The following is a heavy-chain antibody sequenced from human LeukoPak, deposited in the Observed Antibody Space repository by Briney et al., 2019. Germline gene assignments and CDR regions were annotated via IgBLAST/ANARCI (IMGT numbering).Heavy chain of an antibody. V-gene: IGHV6-1*01. CDR2: TYYRSKWYY. J-gene: IGHJ4*02. CDR1: GDSVSSKTVA. D-gene: IGHD6-19*01. CDR3: ARGAVAEFGY. Sequence: SQTLSLTCAISGDSVSSKTVAWNWIRQSPSRGLEWLGRTYYRSKWYYDYAVSMKSRITINPDTSKNQFSLQLNSVTPEDTAVYYCARGAVAEFGYWGQGTLVTVSS.